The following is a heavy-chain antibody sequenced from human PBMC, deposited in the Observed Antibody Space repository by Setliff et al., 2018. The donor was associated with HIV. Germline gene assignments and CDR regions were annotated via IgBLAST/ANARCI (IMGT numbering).Heavy chain of an antibody. D-gene: IGHD2-21*01. V-gene: IGHV4-39*07. CDR2: IYYSGNA. Sequence: SETLSLTCSVSGDSITSSSYYWGWLRQSPGKGLEWLGSIYYSGNAHYNPSLKSRVTISVDTSKNQFSLNLTSVTAADMAVYYCATDVMCWVVVVPAARRGYFDHWGRGTMVTVSS. J-gene: IGHJ4*02. CDR3: ATDVMCWVVVVPAARRGYFDH. CDR1: GDSITSSSYY.